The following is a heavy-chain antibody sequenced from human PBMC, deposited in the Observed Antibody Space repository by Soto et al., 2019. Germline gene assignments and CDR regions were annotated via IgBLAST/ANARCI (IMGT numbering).Heavy chain of an antibody. J-gene: IGHJ5*02. CDR3: ARVAELRNWFDP. CDR1: GGTFSSYA. V-gene: IGHV1-69*06. Sequence: ASVKVFCKASGGTFSSYAISWVRQAPGQGLEWMGGIIPIFGTANYAQKFQGRVTITADKSTSTAYMELSSLRSEDTAVYYCARVAELRNWFDPWGQGTLVTVSS. CDR2: IIPIFGTA. D-gene: IGHD1-26*01.